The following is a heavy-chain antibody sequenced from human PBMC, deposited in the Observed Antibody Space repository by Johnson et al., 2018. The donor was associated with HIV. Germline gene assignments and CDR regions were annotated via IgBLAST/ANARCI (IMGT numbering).Heavy chain of an antibody. CDR1: GFTFSRYG. D-gene: IGHD1-26*01. Sequence: QVHLVESGGGVVRPGESLRLSCVASGFTFSRYGMHWVRQAPGKGLEWVAFIRFDASDSYYSASVEGRFTISRDNSKNTMYLQMSSLRAEDTALYYCAKDGVLSGTNPDAFDIWGQGTMVTVSS. V-gene: IGHV3-30*02. J-gene: IGHJ3*02. CDR3: AKDGVLSGTNPDAFDI. CDR2: IRFDASDS.